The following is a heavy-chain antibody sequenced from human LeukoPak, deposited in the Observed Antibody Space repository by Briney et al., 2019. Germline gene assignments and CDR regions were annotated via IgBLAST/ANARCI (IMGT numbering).Heavy chain of an antibody. D-gene: IGHD5-24*01. V-gene: IGHV4-34*01. J-gene: IGHJ5*02. Sequence: AETLCLTCAVYGGSFSGYYWSWIRQPPGKGLEWMGEINHSGSTNYNPSLKSRVTISVDTSKKQFSLKQSTVTAAHTAVYYCARGSPVEMATISGWFDPWGQGTLVTVSS. CDR1: GGSFSGYY. CDR3: ARGSPVEMATISGWFDP. CDR2: INHSGST.